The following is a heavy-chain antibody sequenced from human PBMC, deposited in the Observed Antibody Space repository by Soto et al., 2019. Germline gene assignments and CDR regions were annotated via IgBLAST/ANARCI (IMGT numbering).Heavy chain of an antibody. D-gene: IGHD5-12*01. CDR3: ARGIKGLPPSAFDI. CDR2: LNPNTDKT. V-gene: IGHV1-8*01. J-gene: IGHJ3*02. Sequence: ASVKVSCKASGYTVSNYDINWVRQATGQGLEWMGWLNPNTDKTGSAQKFQGRVTMTRNTSISKAYLELSGLRSDDTAVYYCARGIKGLPPSAFDIWGQGTRVTVSS. CDR1: GYTVSNYD.